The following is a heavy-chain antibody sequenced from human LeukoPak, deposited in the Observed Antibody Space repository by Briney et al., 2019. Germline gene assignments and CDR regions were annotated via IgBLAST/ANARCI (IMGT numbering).Heavy chain of an antibody. Sequence: PGASLRFSCAASGFTFSNYAMTWVRQAPGKGLEWVSAISGSGGSTYYADSVKGRFTISRDNSKNTLYLQMNSLRAEDTAVYYCAKAGDFWSGYYYYYYGVDVWGQGTTVTVSS. CDR2: ISGSGGST. CDR1: GFTFSNYA. CDR3: AKAGDFWSGYYYYYYGVDV. V-gene: IGHV3-23*01. J-gene: IGHJ6*02. D-gene: IGHD3-3*01.